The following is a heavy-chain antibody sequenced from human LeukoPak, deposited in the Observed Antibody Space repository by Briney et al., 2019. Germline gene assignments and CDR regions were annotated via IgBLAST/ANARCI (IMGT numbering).Heavy chain of an antibody. D-gene: IGHD3-16*02. V-gene: IGHV3-23*01. CDR2: ISGSGGST. Sequence: PGGSLRLSCAASGFTFSSYEMNWVRQAPGKGLEWVSAISGSGGSTYYADSVKGRFTISRDNSKNTLYLQMNSLRAEDTAVYYCAKGEAMITFGGVIVKDAFDIWGQGTMVTVSS. J-gene: IGHJ3*02. CDR1: GFTFSSYE. CDR3: AKGEAMITFGGVIVKDAFDI.